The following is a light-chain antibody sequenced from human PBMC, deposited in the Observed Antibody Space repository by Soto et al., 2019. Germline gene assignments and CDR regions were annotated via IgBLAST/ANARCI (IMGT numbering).Light chain of an antibody. CDR2: GAS. Sequence: EIVMTQSPATLSVSPGERATLSCRASQSVSSNFAWYQQKPGQAPRLLIFGASTRGTGIPARFSGSGSGTEFTLTISSMQSEDFAVYYCQQYNNWPELTFGGGTKVEIK. CDR3: QQYNNWPELT. J-gene: IGKJ4*01. V-gene: IGKV3-15*01. CDR1: QSVSSN.